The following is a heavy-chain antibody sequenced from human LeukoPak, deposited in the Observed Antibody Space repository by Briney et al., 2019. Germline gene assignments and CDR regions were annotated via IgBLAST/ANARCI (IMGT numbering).Heavy chain of an antibody. CDR2: IYSGGST. Sequence: PGGSLRLSCAASGFTVSSNYMSWVRQAPGKGLEWVSVIYSGGSTYYADSVKGRFTISRDTSKNTLYLQMHSLRAEDTAVYYCARGPNSNWSGLDFWGQGTLLTVSS. V-gene: IGHV3-53*01. J-gene: IGHJ4*02. CDR3: ARGPNSNWSGLDF. CDR1: GFTVSSNY. D-gene: IGHD6-6*01.